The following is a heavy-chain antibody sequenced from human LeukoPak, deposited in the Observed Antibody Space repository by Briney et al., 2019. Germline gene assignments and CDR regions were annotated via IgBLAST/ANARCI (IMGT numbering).Heavy chain of an antibody. CDR1: GGSISNYY. D-gene: IGHD2-15*01. Sequence: SETVSLTCTVSGGSISNYYWSWIRQPPGEGLEWIGYIYYSGSTNYNPSLKSRLTMSVDTSKNQFSLKLSSVTAADTAVYYCARRYCSGSSCYSALDYWPRETLHTVSS. CDR3: ARRYCSGSSCYSALDY. V-gene: IGHV4-59*08. CDR2: IYYSGST. J-gene: IGHJ4*02.